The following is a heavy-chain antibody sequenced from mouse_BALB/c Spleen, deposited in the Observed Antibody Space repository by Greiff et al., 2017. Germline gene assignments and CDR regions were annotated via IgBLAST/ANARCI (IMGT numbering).Heavy chain of an antibody. CDR3: ARDYYGSRQAY. V-gene: IGHV3-6*02. J-gene: IGHJ3*01. CDR1: GYSITSGYY. CDR2: ISYDGSN. Sequence: VQLKESGPGLVKPSQSLSLTCSVTGYSITSGYYWNWIRQFPGNKLEWMGYISYDGSNNYNPSLKNRISITRDTSKNQFFLKLNSVTTEDTATYYCARDYYGSRQAYWGQGTLVTVSA. D-gene: IGHD1-1*01.